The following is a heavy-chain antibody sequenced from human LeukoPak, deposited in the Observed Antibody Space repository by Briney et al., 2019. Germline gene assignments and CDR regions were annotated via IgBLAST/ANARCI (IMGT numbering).Heavy chain of an antibody. CDR3: ATKRVPAATRPMDV. V-gene: IGHV4-34*01. CDR1: GGSFSGYY. Sequence: PSETLSLTCAVYGGSFSGYYWSWIRQPPGKGLEWIGEINHSGSTNYNPSLKSRVTISVDTSKNQFSLKLSSVTAADTAVYYCATKRVPAATRPMDVWGKGTTVTVSS. J-gene: IGHJ6*03. D-gene: IGHD2-2*01. CDR2: INHSGST.